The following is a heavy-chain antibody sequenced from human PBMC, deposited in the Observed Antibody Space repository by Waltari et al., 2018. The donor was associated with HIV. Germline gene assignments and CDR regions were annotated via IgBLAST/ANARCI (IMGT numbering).Heavy chain of an antibody. CDR2: IWYDGKKI. Sequence: AELVGAGGGVVPPGGPLRFSCEPSGFSFCGFVMLWVRQAPGRGLEWVAIIWYDGKKIHYADAVKGSCTISRDNSMNTLYLQLNSLSVDDTAVNYCARENGSSGGFYYSKDVWGQGTTVTVTS. CDR3: ARENGSSGGFYYSKDV. V-gene: IGHV3-33*01. D-gene: IGHD6-25*01. J-gene: IGHJ6*02. CDR1: GFSFCGFV.